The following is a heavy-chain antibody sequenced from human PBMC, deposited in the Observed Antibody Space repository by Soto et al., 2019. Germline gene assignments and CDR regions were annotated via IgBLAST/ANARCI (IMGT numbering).Heavy chain of an antibody. Sequence: EVQLVESGGGLVQPGGSLKLFCAVSGFTFSGSTMHWVRQASGKGLEWVGRIRSKADSYATVYAASVKGRFTISRDDSKNTAYLQMNSLKTEDTAVYYCNRPPPRAGSGAFDIWGQGTVVTVSS. V-gene: IGHV3-73*02. CDR1: GFTFSGST. CDR2: IRSKADSYAT. CDR3: NRPPPRAGSGAFDI. J-gene: IGHJ3*02. D-gene: IGHD3-10*01.